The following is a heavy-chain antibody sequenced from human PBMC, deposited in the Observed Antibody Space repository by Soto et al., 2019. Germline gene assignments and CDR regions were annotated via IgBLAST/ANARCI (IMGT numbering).Heavy chain of an antibody. V-gene: IGHV1-2*04. D-gene: IGHD6-6*01. J-gene: IGHJ4*02. Sequence: ASVKVSCKASGYTFTGYYMHWVRQAPGQGLEWMGWINPNSGGTNYAQKFQGWVTMTRDTSISTGYMELSRLRSDDTAVYYCVRGVGSIATPGNYFDSWGEGTLVTVS. CDR3: VRGVGSIATPGNYFDS. CDR2: INPNSGGT. CDR1: GYTFTGYY.